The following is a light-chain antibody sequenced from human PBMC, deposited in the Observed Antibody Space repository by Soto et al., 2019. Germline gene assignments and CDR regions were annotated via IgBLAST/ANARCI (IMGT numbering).Light chain of an antibody. CDR1: QTVSSTY. V-gene: IGKV3D-20*02. CDR2: GAS. J-gene: IGKJ3*01. CDR3: QQRSNWPVT. Sequence: IVLTQSPGTLSLSPGETATLSCRASQTVSSTYLAWYQHKPGRAPRLLIDGASSRAAGIPDRFSGSGSGTDFTLTISRLEPEDLAVYYCQQRSNWPVTFGPGTKVDIK.